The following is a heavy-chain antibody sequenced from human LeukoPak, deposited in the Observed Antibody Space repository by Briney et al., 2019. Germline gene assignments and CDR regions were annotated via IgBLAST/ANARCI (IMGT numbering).Heavy chain of an antibody. V-gene: IGHV4-4*07. CDR2: VHANGNS. D-gene: IGHD2-8*01. CDR3: VRDNGAFGL. J-gene: IGHJ2*01. Sequence: PSETLSLICTASGGSISSSISPYSWGWIRQPAGKGLEWIGRVHANGNSNYNPSLKSRATMSLDASKNQFSLRLGSVTAADTAVYYCVRDNGAFGLWGRGTLVTVSS. CDR1: GGSISSSISPYS.